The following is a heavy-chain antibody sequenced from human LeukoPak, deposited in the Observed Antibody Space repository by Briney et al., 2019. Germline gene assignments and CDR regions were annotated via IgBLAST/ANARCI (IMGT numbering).Heavy chain of an antibody. D-gene: IGHD3-3*01. Sequence: GGSLRLSCAASGFTFSSYAMHWVRQAPGKGLEWVAVISYDGSYKDYADSVKGRFTVSRDNSKSTLYLQMNSLRAEDTAVYYCARAMIFGVVIFDYWGQGTLVTVSS. CDR1: GFTFSSYA. CDR2: ISYDGSYK. J-gene: IGHJ4*02. V-gene: IGHV3-30*04. CDR3: ARAMIFGVVIFDY.